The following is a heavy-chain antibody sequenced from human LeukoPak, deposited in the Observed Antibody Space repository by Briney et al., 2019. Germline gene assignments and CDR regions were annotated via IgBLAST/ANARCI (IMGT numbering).Heavy chain of an antibody. CDR1: GGSISSYY. Sequence: SETLSLTCTVSGGSISSYYWTWIRQPAGKGPEWIGRIHASGSTNYNPSLKSRVNMSVDTSKNQFSLKLNSVTAADTAVYYCARVTDPRYNWFDPSGQGTLVTVSS. V-gene: IGHV4-4*07. CDR3: ARVTDPRYNWFDP. J-gene: IGHJ5*02. CDR2: IHASGST. D-gene: IGHD2-21*02.